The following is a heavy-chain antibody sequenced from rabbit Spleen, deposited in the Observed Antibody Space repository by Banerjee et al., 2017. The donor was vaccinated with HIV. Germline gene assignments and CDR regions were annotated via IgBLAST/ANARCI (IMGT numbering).Heavy chain of an antibody. CDR1: GFDFSGYG. D-gene: IGHD1-1*01. CDR3: ARDTSSSFSSYGMDL. J-gene: IGHJ6*01. Sequence: QEQLVESGGGLVQPGGSLKLSCKASGFDFSGYGVSWVRQAPGKGLEWIGYIDSGSSGFTYFATWAKGRFTCSKTSSTTVTLQMTRLTAADTATYFCARDTSSSFSSYGMDLWGQGTLVTVS. CDR2: IDSGSSGFT. V-gene: IGHV1S45*01.